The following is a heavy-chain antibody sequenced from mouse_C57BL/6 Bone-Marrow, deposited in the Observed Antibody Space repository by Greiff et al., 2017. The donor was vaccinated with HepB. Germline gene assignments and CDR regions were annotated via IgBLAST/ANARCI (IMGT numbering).Heavy chain of an antibody. V-gene: IGHV1-61*01. Sequence: QVQLQQPGAELVRPGSSVKLSCKASGYTFTSYWMDWVKQRPGQGLEWIGNIYPSDSETHYNQKFKDKATLTVDKSSSTAYMELRSLTSEDTAVYYCARYGGVTTWYFDVWGTGTTVTVSS. J-gene: IGHJ1*03. D-gene: IGHD2-2*01. CDR2: IYPSDSET. CDR3: ARYGGVTTWYFDV. CDR1: GYTFTSYW.